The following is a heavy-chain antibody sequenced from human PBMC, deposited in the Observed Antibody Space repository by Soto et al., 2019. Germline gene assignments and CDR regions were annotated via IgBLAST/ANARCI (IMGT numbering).Heavy chain of an antibody. CDR3: ARHRGEDYDFWSGYQIPTSSSCI. CDR1: GGSISSSSYY. V-gene: IGHV4-39*01. J-gene: IGHJ4*02. CDR2: IYYSGST. Sequence: SETLSLTCTVSGGSISSSSYYWGWIRQPPGKGLEWIGSIYYSGSTYYNPSLKSRVTISVDTSKNQFSLKLSSVTAADTAVYYCARHRGEDYDFWSGYQIPTSSSCIWGQGTLVTVS. D-gene: IGHD3-3*01.